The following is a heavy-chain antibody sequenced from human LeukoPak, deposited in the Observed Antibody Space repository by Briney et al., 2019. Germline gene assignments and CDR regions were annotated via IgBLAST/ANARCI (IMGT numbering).Heavy chain of an antibody. CDR3: AKDGSWSCTD. J-gene: IGHJ4*02. Sequence: GSLRLSCGASGFTFSSSAMHWVRQGPGKGLEWVAYIAHHGNNKYYADSVKGRFTISRDKSKGSLYLQMNSLRADDTAVYYCAKDGSWSCTDWGQGTLVRVSS. V-gene: IGHV3-30*02. D-gene: IGHD2-8*02. CDR2: IAHHGNNK. CDR1: GFTFSSSA.